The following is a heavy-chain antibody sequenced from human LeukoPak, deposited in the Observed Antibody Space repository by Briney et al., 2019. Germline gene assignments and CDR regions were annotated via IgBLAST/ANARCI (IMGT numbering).Heavy chain of an antibody. Sequence: GGSLRLSCAASGLTVSSNYMSWVRQAPGKGLDWVSVIYSGGSTYYADSVRGRFTISRDNSKNTLYLQMNSLRAEDTAVYYCARVRHGPGSDAFDIWGQGTMVTVSS. D-gene: IGHD2-15*01. CDR1: GLTVSSNY. J-gene: IGHJ3*02. CDR2: IYSGGST. V-gene: IGHV3-66*02. CDR3: ARVRHGPGSDAFDI.